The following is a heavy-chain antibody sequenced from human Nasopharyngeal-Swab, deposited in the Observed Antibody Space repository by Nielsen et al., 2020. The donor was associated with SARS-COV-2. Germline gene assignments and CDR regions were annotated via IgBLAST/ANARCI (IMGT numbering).Heavy chain of an antibody. D-gene: IGHD4-17*01. CDR1: GFTFSSFG. Sequence: GESLKISGAASGFTFSSFGMHWVRQAPGKGLEWVAFIAHDASNEYYGDSVKGRFSTSRDSSKNTLYLQMDSLRGEDTAVYYCARDAPAHYGAFYWGRGTLVTVSS. CDR3: ARDAPAHYGAFY. CDR2: IAHDASNE. J-gene: IGHJ4*02. V-gene: IGHV3-30*03.